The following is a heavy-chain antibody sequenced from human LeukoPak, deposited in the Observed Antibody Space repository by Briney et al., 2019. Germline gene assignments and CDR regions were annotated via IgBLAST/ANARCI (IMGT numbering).Heavy chain of an antibody. CDR2: IIPIFGTA. J-gene: IGHJ4*02. V-gene: IGHV1-69*13. Sequence: AASVKVPCKASGGTFSSYAISWVRQAPGQGLEWMGGIIPIFGTANYAQKFQGRVTITADESTSTAYMELSSLRSEDTAVYYCARARYSGYDPHYWGQGTLVTVSS. CDR1: GGTFSSYA. D-gene: IGHD5-12*01. CDR3: ARARYSGYDPHY.